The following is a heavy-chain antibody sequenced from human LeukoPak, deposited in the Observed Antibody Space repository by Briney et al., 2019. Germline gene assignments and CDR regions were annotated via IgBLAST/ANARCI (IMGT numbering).Heavy chain of an antibody. CDR1: GFTFSSYA. Sequence: GGSLRLSCAASGFTFSSYAMHWVRQAPGKGLEWVAVISYDGSNKYYADSVKGRFTISRDNSKNTLYLQMNSLRAEDTAVYYCARGDGYYYYMDVWGKGTTVTVSS. J-gene: IGHJ6*03. D-gene: IGHD5-24*01. CDR2: ISYDGSNK. V-gene: IGHV3-30-3*01. CDR3: ARGDGYYYYMDV.